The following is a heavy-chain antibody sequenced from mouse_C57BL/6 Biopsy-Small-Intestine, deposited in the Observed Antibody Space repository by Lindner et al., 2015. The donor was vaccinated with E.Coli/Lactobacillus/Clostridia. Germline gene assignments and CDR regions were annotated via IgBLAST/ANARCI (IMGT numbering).Heavy chain of an antibody. Sequence: VQLQESGPELVKPGASVKMSCKASGYTITASVMHWVRQKPGQGLEWIGYINPYTDDTKYNERFQGKATLTSDKSSSTVHMELSSLTSEDSAVYYCARGDFYFDYWGQGTTLTVSS. V-gene: IGHV1-14*01. D-gene: IGHD3-3*01. CDR2: INPYTDDT. J-gene: IGHJ2*01. CDR1: GYTITASV. CDR3: ARGDFYFDY.